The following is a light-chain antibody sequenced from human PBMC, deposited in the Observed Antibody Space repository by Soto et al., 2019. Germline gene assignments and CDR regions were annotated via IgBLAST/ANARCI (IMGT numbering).Light chain of an antibody. CDR1: QTISSW. Sequence: DIPMTQSPSTLSASVGDRVTITCRASQTISSWLAWYQQKTGKAPKFLIYDASSLESGVPSRFSGSGSGTECTLTISSLQPDDFATYFCQQYDSYPLTFGGWTKLESK. CDR2: DAS. CDR3: QQYDSYPLT. J-gene: IGKJ4*01. V-gene: IGKV1-5*01.